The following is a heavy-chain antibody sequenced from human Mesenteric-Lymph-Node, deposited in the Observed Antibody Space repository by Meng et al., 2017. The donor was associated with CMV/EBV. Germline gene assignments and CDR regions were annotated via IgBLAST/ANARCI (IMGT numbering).Heavy chain of an antibody. D-gene: IGHD6-13*01. CDR1: GYTFTENY. CDR2: VDPEDGET. Sequence: ISCNVFGYTFTENYMHWVQQAPGKGLEWMGLVDPEDGETRYAEKFQGRVTITADTSIDTAYMELSSLRSDDTAVYYCATDRSSNLDYWGQGTLVTVSS. CDR3: ATDRSSNLDY. V-gene: IGHV1-69-2*01. J-gene: IGHJ4*02.